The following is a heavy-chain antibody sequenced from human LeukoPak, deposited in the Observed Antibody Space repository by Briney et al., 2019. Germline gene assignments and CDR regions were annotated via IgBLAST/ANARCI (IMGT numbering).Heavy chain of an antibody. V-gene: IGHV1-18*01. CDR2: ISAYNGNT. J-gene: IGHJ5*02. D-gene: IGHD3-3*01. CDR1: GYTFTSYG. CDR3: ARYDFGVVDWGYWFDP. Sequence: ASVTVSCKASGYTFTSYGISWVRQAPGQGLEWMGWISAYNGNTNYAQKLQGRVTMTTDTSTSTAYMELRSLRSDDTAVYYCARYDFGVVDWGYWFDPWGQGTLVTVSP.